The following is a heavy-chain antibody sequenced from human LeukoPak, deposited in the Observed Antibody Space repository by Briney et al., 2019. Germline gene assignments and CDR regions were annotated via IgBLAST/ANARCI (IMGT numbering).Heavy chain of an antibody. CDR1: GGPVTSTNW. J-gene: IGHJ4*02. CDR2: VHLDGRT. D-gene: IGHD3-22*01. V-gene: IGHV4-4*02. Sequence: SETLALTCDVSGGPVTSTNWWTWVRQPPGKGLEWIGEVHLDGRTNYNPSLKRRLIMSVDLPENHISLKLTSVTAADTAVCDCAREGGFYRPLDYSGQGTLVTVSS. CDR3: AREGGFYRPLDY.